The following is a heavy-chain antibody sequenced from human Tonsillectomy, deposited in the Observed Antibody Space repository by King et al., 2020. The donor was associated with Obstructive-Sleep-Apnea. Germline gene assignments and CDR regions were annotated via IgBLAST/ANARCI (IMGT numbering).Heavy chain of an antibody. CDR2: IYYSGST. J-gene: IGHJ4*02. CDR1: GGSISSTSYY. D-gene: IGHD4-17*01. V-gene: IGHV4-39*07. Sequence: LQLQESGPGLVKPSETLSLTCTVSGGSISSTSYYWGWIRQPPGKWLEWIGNIYYSGSTYYNPSLKSRVTISVDTSKNQFSLNLSSVTAADTAVYYCARGGPTVTHGGVSFDYWGQGILVTVSS. CDR3: ARGGPTVTHGGVSFDY.